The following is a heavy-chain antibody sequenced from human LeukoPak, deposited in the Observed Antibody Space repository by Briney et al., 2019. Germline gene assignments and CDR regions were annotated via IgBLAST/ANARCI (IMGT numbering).Heavy chain of an antibody. J-gene: IGHJ4*02. Sequence: GGSLRLSCAASGFTFSNYGIHWVRQAPGKGLEWVAVISYDGSNKYYAESVKGRFTISRDNSKNTLFLQMNSLRAEDTAVYYCATENSGAYFGSLGYWGQGTLVIVSS. CDR1: GFTFSNYG. D-gene: IGHD1-26*01. CDR3: ATENSGAYFGSLGY. V-gene: IGHV3-30*03. CDR2: ISYDGSNK.